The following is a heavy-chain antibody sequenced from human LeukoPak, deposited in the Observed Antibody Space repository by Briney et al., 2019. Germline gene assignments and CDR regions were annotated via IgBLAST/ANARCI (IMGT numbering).Heavy chain of an antibody. J-gene: IGHJ3*02. CDR2: IKQDGSEQ. CDR3: ARDKSVWGSYSTAFDI. Sequence: GGSLRLSCAASGFTFSSYWMSWVRQAPGKGLEWVANIKQDGSEQYYVDSVKGRFTISRDNAKNSLYLQMNSLRAEDTAVYYCARDKSVWGSYSTAFDIWAKGQWSPSLQ. D-gene: IGHD3-16*01. V-gene: IGHV3-7*01. CDR1: GFTFSSYW.